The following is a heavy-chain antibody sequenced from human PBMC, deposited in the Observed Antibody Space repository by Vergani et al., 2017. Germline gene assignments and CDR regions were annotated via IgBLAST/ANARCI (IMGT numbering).Heavy chain of an antibody. V-gene: IGHV4-39*01. CDR1: GTSISGSSDY. J-gene: IGHJ4*02. D-gene: IGHD6-13*01. Sequence: QVQLQESGPGLLKPSQTLSLTCSVSGTSISGSSDYWGWIRQPPGKGLEWIGSIFYTGTSYYNPSLESRATNSVDTSKNQFSLKLKSVTAADTAVYYCASSSWPQFYFEYWGQGTLVTVSS. CDR3: ASSSWPQFYFEY. CDR2: IFYTGTS.